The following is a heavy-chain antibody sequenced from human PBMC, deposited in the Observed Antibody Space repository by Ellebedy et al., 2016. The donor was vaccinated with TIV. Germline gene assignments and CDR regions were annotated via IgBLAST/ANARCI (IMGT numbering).Heavy chain of an antibody. D-gene: IGHD3-22*01. J-gene: IGHJ3*02. V-gene: IGHV3-21*01. CDR1: GFTFRSYF. CDR3: ARDQGYDTVTYAFDI. CDR2: ISGTGRYI. Sequence: PGGSLRLSCAASGFTFRSYFMNWVRQAPGKGLEWVSSISGTGRYIYYADSVKGRFTISRDNAKNSLYLQMNSLRAEDTAVYYCARDQGYDTVTYAFDIWGQGTMVTVSS.